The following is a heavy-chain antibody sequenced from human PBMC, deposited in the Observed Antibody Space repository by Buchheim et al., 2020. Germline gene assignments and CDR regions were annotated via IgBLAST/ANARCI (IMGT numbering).Heavy chain of an antibody. CDR2: IYYSGST. D-gene: IGHD4-11*01. CDR3: ARTSIQYHFDS. V-gene: IGHV4-61*01. Sequence: QVQLQESGPGLVKPSETLSVTCTVSGGSVSSGNYYWSWIRQPPGKGLEWIGYIYYSGSTNYIPSLKSRVNISVDTSKDQFSLKLSSVTAADTAVYYCARTSIQYHFDSWGQGTL. J-gene: IGHJ4*02. CDR1: GGSVSSGNYY.